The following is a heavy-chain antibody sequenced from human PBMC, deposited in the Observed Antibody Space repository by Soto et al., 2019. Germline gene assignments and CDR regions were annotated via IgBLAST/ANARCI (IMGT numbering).Heavy chain of an antibody. CDR3: ARNDDYYYDSRGYYFDY. J-gene: IGHJ4*02. Sequence: SETLYLTCAVSGGSISSSNWWSWVRQPPGKGLEWIGEIYHSGSTNYNPSLKSRVTISVDKSKNQFSLKLSSVTAADTAVYYCARNDDYYYDSRGYYFDYWGQGTLVTVSS. D-gene: IGHD3-22*01. CDR2: IYHSGST. V-gene: IGHV4-4*02. CDR1: GGSISSSNW.